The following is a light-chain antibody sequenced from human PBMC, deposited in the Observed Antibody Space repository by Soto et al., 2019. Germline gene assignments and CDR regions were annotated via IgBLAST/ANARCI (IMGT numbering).Light chain of an antibody. CDR2: GAS. Sequence: EIVMTPSPASLSVSLEARATLSCRPTQSVGSDLVWYRQKPGQAARLLIYGASNRATGVPDRCSGSGAGAVVTLTISSRQSDDVSVYYCQQYLDWPRTFGQGTKVDIK. J-gene: IGKJ1*01. CDR3: QQYLDWPRT. V-gene: IGKV3-15*01. CDR1: QSVGSD.